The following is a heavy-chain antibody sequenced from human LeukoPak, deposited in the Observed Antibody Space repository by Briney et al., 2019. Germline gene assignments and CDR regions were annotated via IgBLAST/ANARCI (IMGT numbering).Heavy chain of an antibody. Sequence: ASVKVSCKASGGTFSSYAISWVRQAPGQGLEWMGGIIPIFGTANYAQKFQGRVTITADESTSTAYMELSSLRSEDTAVYYCAKSPQRMVVYYSEDWGQGVLVTVSS. CDR1: GGTFSSYA. CDR2: IIPIFGTA. V-gene: IGHV1-69*13. CDR3: AKSPQRMVVYYSED. J-gene: IGHJ4*02. D-gene: IGHD2-8*01.